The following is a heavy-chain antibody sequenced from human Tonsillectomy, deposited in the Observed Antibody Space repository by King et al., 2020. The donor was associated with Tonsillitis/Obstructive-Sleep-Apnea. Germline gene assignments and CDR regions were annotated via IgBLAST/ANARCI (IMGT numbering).Heavy chain of an antibody. Sequence: VQLVESGGGVVRPGGSLRLSCAASGFTFSSYGMHWVRQAPGKGLEWVSVLWYDESNRYYADSVKGRFTISRDISKNTLYLQMDSLRAEDTAVYYCARDLKVGRLHFDYWGQGTLVTVSS. CDR1: GFTFSSYG. J-gene: IGHJ4*02. CDR2: LWYDESNR. D-gene: IGHD1-26*01. CDR3: ARDLKVGRLHFDY. V-gene: IGHV3-33*01.